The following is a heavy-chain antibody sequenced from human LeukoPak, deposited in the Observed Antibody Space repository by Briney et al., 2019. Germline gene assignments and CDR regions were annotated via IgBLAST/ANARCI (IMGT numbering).Heavy chain of an antibody. V-gene: IGHV3-7*01. CDR2: INHNGNVN. CDR3: ARDGSTTGFDY. CDR1: GFTFSSYW. J-gene: IGHJ4*02. Sequence: PGGSLRLSCAASGFTFSSYWMNWARQAPGKGLEWVASINHNGNVNYYVDSVKGRFTTSRDNAKNSLYLQMNSLRAEDTAVYYCARDGSTTGFDYWGQGTLVTVSS. D-gene: IGHD2/OR15-2a*01.